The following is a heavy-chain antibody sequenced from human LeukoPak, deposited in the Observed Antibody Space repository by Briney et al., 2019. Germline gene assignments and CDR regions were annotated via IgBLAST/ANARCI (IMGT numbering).Heavy chain of an antibody. D-gene: IGHD3-10*01. CDR3: AGANSGSYYMYYYYLDV. Sequence: PSETLSLTCAVYGGSFSGYYWSWIRQPPGKGLEWIGEINHSGSTNYNPSLKSRVTISVDTSKNQFSLRLSSVTAADTALYYCAGANSGSYYMYYYYLDVWGKGTTVTVSS. CDR1: GGSFSGYY. CDR2: INHSGST. V-gene: IGHV4-34*01. J-gene: IGHJ6*03.